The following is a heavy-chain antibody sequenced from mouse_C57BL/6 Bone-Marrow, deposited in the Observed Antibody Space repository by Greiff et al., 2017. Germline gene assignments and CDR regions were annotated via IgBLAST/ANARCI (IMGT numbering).Heavy chain of an antibody. Sequence: QVQLQQPGAELVKPGASVKLSCKASGYTFTSYWMQWVKQRPGQGLEWIGEIDPSDSYTNYNQKFKGKATLTVDTSSSTAYMQLGSLTSEDSAVYYCAHLWLRNYWGQGTTLTVSS. V-gene: IGHV1-50*01. CDR1: GYTFTSYW. J-gene: IGHJ2*01. D-gene: IGHD2-2*01. CDR3: AHLWLRNY. CDR2: IDPSDSYT.